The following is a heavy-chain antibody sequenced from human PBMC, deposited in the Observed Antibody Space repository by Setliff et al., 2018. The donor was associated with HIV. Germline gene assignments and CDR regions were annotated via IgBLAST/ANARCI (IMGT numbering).Heavy chain of an antibody. Sequence: GGSLRLSCEISGFTFSNYGMHWVRQAPGKGLEWVAHIGSSNHGIHYTASVQGRFTVSRDNANNLLFLQMNNLRDEDTAVYYCASFYGDYGYWGHGTQVT. CDR3: ASFYGDYGY. J-gene: IGHJ4*01. CDR1: GFTFSNYG. D-gene: IGHD3-10*01. CDR2: IGSSNHGI. V-gene: IGHV3-48*02.